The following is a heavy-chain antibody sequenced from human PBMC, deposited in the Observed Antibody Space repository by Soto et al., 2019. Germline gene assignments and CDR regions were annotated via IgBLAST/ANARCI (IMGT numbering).Heavy chain of an antibody. CDR1: GFTFRTYG. V-gene: IGHV3-30*03. CDR2: ITFDGSKT. CDR3: VRERASYSPLDL. J-gene: IGHJ5*02. D-gene: IGHD3-10*01. Sequence: GGSPRPPRSASGFTFRTYGMHWVRQFPGKGLEWVAVITFDGSKTNYTDSVKGRFSVSRDNSRNTLFLHMHGLETEDTAVYYCVRERASYSPLDLWGQGTLVTVSS.